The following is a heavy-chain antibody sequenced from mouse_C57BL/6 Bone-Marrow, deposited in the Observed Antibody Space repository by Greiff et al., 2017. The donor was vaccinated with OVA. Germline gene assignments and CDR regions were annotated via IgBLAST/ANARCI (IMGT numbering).Heavy chain of an antibody. D-gene: IGHD1-1*01. CDR3: ARDRVYYGSSYWYFDV. V-gene: IGHV5-4*01. Sequence: EVKLMESGGGLVKPGGSLKLSCAASGFTFSSYAMSWVRQTPEKRLEWVATISDGGSYTYYPDNVKGRFTISRDNAKNNLYLQMSHLKSEDTAMYYCARDRVYYGSSYWYFDVWGTGTTVTVSS. CDR2: ISDGGSYT. CDR1: GFTFSSYA. J-gene: IGHJ1*03.